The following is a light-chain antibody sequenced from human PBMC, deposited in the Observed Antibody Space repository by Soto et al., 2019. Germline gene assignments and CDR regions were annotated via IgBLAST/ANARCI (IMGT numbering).Light chain of an antibody. V-gene: IGKV2-30*01. CDR1: ESLVDNDGNTY. CDR2: WVS. CDR3: RQGTHWPST. J-gene: IGKJ5*01. Sequence: AVMSQSALALAVTLGQPASSSCRSSESLVDNDGNTYLNWFQQRPGQSPRRLIYWVSNRDSGVPGRFSGSGSGTDFALKISRVEAEDVGVYYFRQGTHWPSTIAQGTRLEIK.